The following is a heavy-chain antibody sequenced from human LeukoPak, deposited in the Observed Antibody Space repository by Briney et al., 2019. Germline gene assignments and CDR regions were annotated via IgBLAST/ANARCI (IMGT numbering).Heavy chain of an antibody. J-gene: IGHJ4*02. CDR1: GYTFTGYY. D-gene: IGHD3-22*01. CDR2: IIPIFGTA. Sequence: ASVKVSCKASGYTFTGYYMHWVRQAPGQGLEWMGGIIPIFGTANYAQKFQGRVTITADESTSTAYMELSSLRSEDTAVYYCARGLSFYYDSSGYPSGFDYWGQGTLVTVSS. V-gene: IGHV1-69*13. CDR3: ARGLSFYYDSSGYPSGFDY.